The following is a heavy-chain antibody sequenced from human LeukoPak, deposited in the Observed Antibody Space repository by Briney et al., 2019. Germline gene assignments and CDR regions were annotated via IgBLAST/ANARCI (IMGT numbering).Heavy chain of an antibody. Sequence: ASVKVSCKASGYTFISYAMNWVRQAPGQGLEWMGWISGYNGNTNYAQKLQGRVTMTTDTSTSTAYMELRSLRSDDTAVYYCARDTSYRYCSGGSCLDAFDIWGQGTMVTVSS. J-gene: IGHJ3*02. V-gene: IGHV1-18*01. CDR3: ARDTSYRYCSGGSCLDAFDI. D-gene: IGHD2-15*01. CDR1: GYTFISYA. CDR2: ISGYNGNT.